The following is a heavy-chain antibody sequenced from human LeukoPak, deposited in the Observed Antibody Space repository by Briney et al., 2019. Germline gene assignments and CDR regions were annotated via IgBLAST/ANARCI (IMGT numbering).Heavy chain of an antibody. CDR1: GYTFTGYY. CDR2: MNPNSGNT. J-gene: IGHJ4*02. V-gene: IGHV1-8*02. Sequence: ASVKVSCKASGYTFTGYYMHWVRQAPGQGLEWMGWMNPNSGNTGYAQKFQGRVTMTRNTSISTAYMELSSLRSEDTAVYYCARASHLGVRGLLQEWGQGTLVTVSS. D-gene: IGHD3-10*02. CDR3: ARASHLGVRGLLQE.